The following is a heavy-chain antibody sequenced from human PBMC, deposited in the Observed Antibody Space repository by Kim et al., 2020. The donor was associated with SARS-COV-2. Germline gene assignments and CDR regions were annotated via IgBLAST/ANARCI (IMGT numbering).Heavy chain of an antibody. J-gene: IGHJ4*02. Sequence: YADSMKGRFTIARDNSKNTLYRQMNSLRAEDTAVYYCARGSGYSDSYFDYWGQGTLVTVSS. V-gene: IGHV3-33*01. CDR3: ARGSGYSDSYFDY. D-gene: IGHD1-26*01.